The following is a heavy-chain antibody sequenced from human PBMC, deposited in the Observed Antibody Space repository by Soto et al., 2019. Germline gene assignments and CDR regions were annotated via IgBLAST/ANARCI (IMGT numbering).Heavy chain of an antibody. J-gene: IGHJ6*03. V-gene: IGHV3-30*18. CDR1: GFTFSSYG. Sequence: PGGSLRLSCAASGFTFSSYGMHWVRQAPGKGLELVAVISYDGSNKYYADSVKGRFTISRDNSKNTLYLQMNSLRAEDTAVYYCAKDFSRQLWEGNYYYYYMDVWGKGTTVTVSS. D-gene: IGHD5-18*01. CDR3: AKDFSRQLWEGNYYYYYMDV. CDR2: ISYDGSNK.